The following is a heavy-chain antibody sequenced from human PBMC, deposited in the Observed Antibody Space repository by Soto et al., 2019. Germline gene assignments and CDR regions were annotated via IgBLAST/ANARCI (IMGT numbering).Heavy chain of an antibody. CDR3: DREYYGLLTGYYTDY. D-gene: IGHD3-9*01. CDR1: GFPFSSYW. Sequence: EVQLVESGGDLVQRGGSLRLSCAASGFPFSSYWMHWVRHTPGKGLDWVARISGDGVTTYYADSVTGRFTVSRDNAKNTLSLQISRRRAEDTAVYYCDREYYGLLTGYYTDYWGQGTLVSVSS. J-gene: IGHJ4*02. V-gene: IGHV3-74*01. CDR2: ISGDGVTT.